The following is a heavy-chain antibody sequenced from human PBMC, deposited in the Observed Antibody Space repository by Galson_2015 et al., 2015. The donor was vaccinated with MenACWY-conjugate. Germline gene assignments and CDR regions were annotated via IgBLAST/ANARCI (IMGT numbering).Heavy chain of an antibody. Sequence: SLRLSCAASGFTFSNYAMNWVRQAPGKGLEWVSSISANGDSTYYTDSVRGRFTISRDNSKNTLYLQMNSLGAEDTAVYYCAKDSQYSCRYGGPYHFDYWGQGTLVTVSS. CDR2: ISANGDST. D-gene: IGHD5-18*01. CDR1: GFTFSNYA. J-gene: IGHJ4*02. CDR3: AKDSQYSCRYGGPYHFDY. V-gene: IGHV3-23*01.